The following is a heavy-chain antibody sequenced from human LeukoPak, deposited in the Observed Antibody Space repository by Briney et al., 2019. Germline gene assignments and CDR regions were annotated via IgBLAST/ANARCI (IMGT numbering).Heavy chain of an antibody. D-gene: IGHD1-7*01. V-gene: IGHV1-2*02. CDR1: GYTFTGYY. CDR3: ARGAGYNWNYMFSY. Sequence: ASVKVSCKASGYTFTGYYMHWVRQAPGQGLEWMGWINPNSGGTNYAQKFQGRVTMTRDTSISTAYMELSRLRSDETAVYYCARGAGYNWNYMFSYWGQGTLVTVSS. J-gene: IGHJ4*02. CDR2: INPNSGGT.